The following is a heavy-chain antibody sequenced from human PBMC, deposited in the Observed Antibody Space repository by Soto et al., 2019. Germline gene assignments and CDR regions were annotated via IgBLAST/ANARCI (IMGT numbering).Heavy chain of an antibody. CDR1: GGSISSSNW. CDR3: ARRLRYFDWLLPYYYYYGMDV. CDR2: IYHSGST. D-gene: IGHD3-9*01. Sequence: PSETLSLTCAVSGGSISSSNWWSWVRLPQGKGLKWIGEIYHSGSTNYNPSLKSRVTISVDKSKNQFSLKLSSVTAADTAVYYCARRLRYFDWLLPYYYYYGMDVWGQGTTVTVSS. V-gene: IGHV4-4*02. J-gene: IGHJ6*02.